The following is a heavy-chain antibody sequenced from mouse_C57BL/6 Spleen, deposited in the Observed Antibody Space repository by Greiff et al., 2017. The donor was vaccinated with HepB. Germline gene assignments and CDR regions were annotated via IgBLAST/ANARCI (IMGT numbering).Heavy chain of an antibody. CDR1: GYPFTSYW. D-gene: IGHD1-1*01. CDR3: AREDYGSSYRFAY. Sequence: QVQLQQPGAELVKPGASVQMSCKASGYPFTSYWITWVKQRPGQGLEWIGDIYPGSGSTNYNEKFKSKATLTVDTSSSTAYMQLSSLTSEDSAVYYCAREDYGSSYRFAYWGQGTLVTVSA. CDR2: IYPGSGST. V-gene: IGHV1-55*01. J-gene: IGHJ3*01.